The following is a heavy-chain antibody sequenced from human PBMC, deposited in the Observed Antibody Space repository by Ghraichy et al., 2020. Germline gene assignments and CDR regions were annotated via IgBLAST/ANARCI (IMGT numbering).Heavy chain of an antibody. V-gene: IGHV1-2*02. D-gene: IGHD1-7*01. J-gene: IGHJ4*02. CDR2: INPNSGDT. Sequence: ASVKVSCKASGYTFTGYYMHWVRQAPGQGLEWMGWINPNSGDTSYPQKFQGRVTMTSDTSITTAYMELSRLTSDDTAVYYCAREVTWNYGAEDNYWGQGTLVTVSS. CDR1: GYTFTGYY. CDR3: AREVTWNYGAEDNY.